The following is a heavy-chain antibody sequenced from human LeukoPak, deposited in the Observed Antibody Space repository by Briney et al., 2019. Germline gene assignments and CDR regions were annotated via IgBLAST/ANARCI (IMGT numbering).Heavy chain of an antibody. D-gene: IGHD6-13*01. V-gene: IGHV3-11*01. J-gene: IGHJ5*02. CDR1: GFSISDAY. CDR3: AKGTHSSSWHWFDP. CDR2: ISGSGSDT. Sequence: GGSLRLSCAASGFSISDAYMGWLRQAPGKGLEYVAYISGSGSDTSYADSVKGRFTISRDNAKNSLYLQMSSLRAEDTAVYYCAKGTHSSSWHWFDPWGQGTLVTVST.